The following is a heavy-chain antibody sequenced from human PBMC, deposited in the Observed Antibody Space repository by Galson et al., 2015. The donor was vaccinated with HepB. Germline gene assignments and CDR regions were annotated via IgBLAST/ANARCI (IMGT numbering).Heavy chain of an antibody. J-gene: IGHJ4*02. CDR3: ARTITPAPIPLFDS. CDR2: VKSDGETA. CDR1: GFTFSNYW. V-gene: IGHV3-74*01. D-gene: IGHD3-10*01. Sequence: SLRLSCAVSGFTFSNYWMHWVRQPPGKGLVWVSRVKSDGETADYADSVKGRFSISRDNAKNRLFLHMDSLTVDDTAVYFCARTITPAPIPLFDSWGQGTLVTVSS.